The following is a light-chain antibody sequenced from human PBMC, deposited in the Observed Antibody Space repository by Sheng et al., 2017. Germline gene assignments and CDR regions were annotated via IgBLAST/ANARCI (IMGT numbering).Light chain of an antibody. CDR2: GNN. CDR1: SSNIGAGYD. J-gene: IGLJ3*02. CDR3: QSYDSSLSGWV. Sequence: QSVLTQPPSVSGAPGQRVTISCTGSSSNIGAGYDVHWYQQLPGTAPKLLIYGNNNRPSGVPDRFSGSKSGTSASLAITGLQAEDEADYYCQSYDSSLSGWVFGGGTKLTV. V-gene: IGLV1-40*01.